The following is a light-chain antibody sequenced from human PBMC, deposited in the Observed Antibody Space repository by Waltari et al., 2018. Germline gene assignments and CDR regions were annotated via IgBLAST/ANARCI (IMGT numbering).Light chain of an antibody. CDR1: QSVGRS. CDR2: GAS. V-gene: IGKV3-20*01. J-gene: IGKJ1*01. Sequence: EIVLTQSPGTLSLSPGERATLSWRASQSVGRSLACYQQKPGQAPRLLIYGASNRATGIPDRFSGSGFATDFSLTISRLEPEDFAVYYCQKYESLPATFGQGTKVEIK. CDR3: QKYESLPAT.